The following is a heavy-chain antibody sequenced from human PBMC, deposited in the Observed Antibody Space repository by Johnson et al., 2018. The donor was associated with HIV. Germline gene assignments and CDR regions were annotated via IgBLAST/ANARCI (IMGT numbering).Heavy chain of an antibody. V-gene: IGHV3-15*01. Sequence: VQLVESGGGVVQPGGSLRLSCSASGFTFTNAWMHWARQAPGKGLEWVGRLKSRTDGETADYAAPVKGRFTISRDNAKNSLYLQMNSLRVEDTAVYYCAREQATLFFRASGAAFNIWGRGTTVTVSS. CDR3: AREQATLFFRASGAAFNI. CDR2: LKSRTDGETA. D-gene: IGHD3-3*01. CDR1: GFTFTNAW. J-gene: IGHJ3*02.